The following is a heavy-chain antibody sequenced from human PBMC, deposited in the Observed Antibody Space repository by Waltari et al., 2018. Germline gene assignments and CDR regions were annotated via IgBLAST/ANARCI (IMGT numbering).Heavy chain of an antibody. CDR3: AREGGSYYSSAFDI. CDR2: IIPIFGTA. Sequence: QVQLVQSGAEVKKPGSSVTVSCKASGGTFSSYAISWLRQAPGQGLEWMGGIIPIFGTANYAQKFQGRVTITADESTSTAYMELSSLRSEDTAVYYCAREGGSYYSSAFDIWGQGTMVTVSS. D-gene: IGHD1-26*01. J-gene: IGHJ3*02. V-gene: IGHV1-69*13. CDR1: GGTFSSYA.